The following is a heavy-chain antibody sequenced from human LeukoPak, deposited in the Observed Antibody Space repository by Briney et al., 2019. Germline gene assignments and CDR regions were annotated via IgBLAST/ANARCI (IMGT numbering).Heavy chain of an antibody. Sequence: GGSLRLSCAASGFTFSSYGMHWVRQAPGKGLEWVAVIWYDGNNKYYADSVKGRFTISRDNSKNTLYLQMNSLRAEDTAVYYCARDFNYYGMDVWGQGTTVTVSS. CDR1: GFTFSSYG. J-gene: IGHJ6*02. CDR2: IWYDGNNK. V-gene: IGHV3-33*01. CDR3: ARDFNYYGMDV.